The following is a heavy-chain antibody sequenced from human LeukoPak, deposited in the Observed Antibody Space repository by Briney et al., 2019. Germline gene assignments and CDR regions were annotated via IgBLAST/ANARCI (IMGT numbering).Heavy chain of an antibody. J-gene: IGHJ6*03. CDR2: INPNSGGT. Sequence: ASVKVSCKASGYTFTGYYMHWVRQAPGQGLEWMGWINPNSGGTNYALKLQGRVTMTRDTSIRTAYMELSRLRSDDTAVYYCARDKVAAAGLQADDYYYYMDVWGKGTTVTVSS. D-gene: IGHD6-13*01. CDR1: GYTFTGYY. V-gene: IGHV1-2*02. CDR3: ARDKVAAAGLQADDYYYYMDV.